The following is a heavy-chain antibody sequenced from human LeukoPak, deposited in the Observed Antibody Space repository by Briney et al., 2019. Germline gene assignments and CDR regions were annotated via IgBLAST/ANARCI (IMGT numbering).Heavy chain of an antibody. Sequence: GGSLRLSCAASGFSISDHYMSWIRQSPGKGLEWISYVTSSGSSTKYADSVKGRFTISRDNAKNSVALQMNSLRAEDTAVYYCARERRGSYYAFESWGQGTVVTVSS. D-gene: IGHD3-10*01. CDR3: ARERRGSYYAFES. V-gene: IGHV3-11*01. CDR1: GFSISDHY. CDR2: VTSSGSST. J-gene: IGHJ4*02.